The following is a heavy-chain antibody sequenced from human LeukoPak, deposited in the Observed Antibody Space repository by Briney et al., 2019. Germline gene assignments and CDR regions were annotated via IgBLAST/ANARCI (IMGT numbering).Heavy chain of an antibody. J-gene: IGHJ4*02. CDR2: IYTSGST. Sequence: PSETLSLTCTVSGGSISRGSYYWSWIRQPAGKGLEWIGRIYTSGSTNYNPSLKSRVTISVDTSKNQFSLGLSSVTAADTAVYYCARGAQGVSFDYWGQGTLVTVSS. D-gene: IGHD2-8*01. CDR1: GGSISRGSYY. CDR3: ARGAQGVSFDY. V-gene: IGHV4-61*02.